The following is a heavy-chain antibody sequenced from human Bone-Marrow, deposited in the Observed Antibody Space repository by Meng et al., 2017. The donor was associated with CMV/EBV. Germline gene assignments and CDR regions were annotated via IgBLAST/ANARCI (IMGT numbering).Heavy chain of an antibody. J-gene: IGHJ5*02. D-gene: IGHD2-2*01. CDR2: ISSSGSTI. CDR1: GFTFSSYE. CDR3: ASLGYCSSTSCYFGSWFDP. V-gene: IGHV3-48*03. Sequence: GGSLRLSCAASGFTFSSYEMNWVRQAPGKGLEWVSYISSSGSTIYYEDSVKGRFTISRDNAKNSLYLQMNSLRAEDTAVYYCASLGYCSSTSCYFGSWFDPWGQGTLVTVSS.